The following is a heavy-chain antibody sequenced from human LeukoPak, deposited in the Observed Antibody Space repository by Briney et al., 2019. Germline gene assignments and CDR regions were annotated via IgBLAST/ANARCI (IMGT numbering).Heavy chain of an antibody. Sequence: SEILSLTCTVSGGSISSYYLSWIRQPPGKGLEWIGYIYYSGSTNYNPSLKSRVTISVDTSKNQFSLKLSPVTAADTAVYYCARGGYLVSYWGQGTLVTVSS. V-gene: IGHV4-59*01. CDR1: GGSISSYY. CDR3: ARGGYLVSY. D-gene: IGHD5-12*01. CDR2: IYYSGST. J-gene: IGHJ4*02.